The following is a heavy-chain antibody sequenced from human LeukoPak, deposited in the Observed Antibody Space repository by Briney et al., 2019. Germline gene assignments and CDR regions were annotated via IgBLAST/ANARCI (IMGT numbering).Heavy chain of an antibody. CDR2: INHSGST. CDR1: GGSFSGYY. CDR3: ARVDNVVVVPAAHTNWFDP. V-gene: IGHV4-34*01. J-gene: IGHJ5*02. Sequence: PSETLSLTCAVYGGSFSGYYWSWIRQPPGKGLEWIGEINHSGSTNYNPSLKSRVTISVDTSKNQFSLKLSSVTAADTAVYYCARVDNVVVVPAAHTNWFDPWGQGTLVTVSS. D-gene: IGHD2-2*01.